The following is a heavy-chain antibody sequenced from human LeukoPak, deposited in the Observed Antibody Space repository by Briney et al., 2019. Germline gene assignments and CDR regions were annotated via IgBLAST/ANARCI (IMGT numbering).Heavy chain of an antibody. CDR3: ARVMSVTSDAFDI. CDR1: GGSISSYY. Sequence: SETLSLTCTVSGGSISSYYWSWIRQPPGKGLEWIGYIYYSGSTNYNPSLKSRVTISVDTSKNQFSLKLSSVTAADTAVYYCARVMSVTSDAFDIWGQGTMVTVSS. V-gene: IGHV4-59*12. J-gene: IGHJ3*02. D-gene: IGHD4-17*01. CDR2: IYYSGST.